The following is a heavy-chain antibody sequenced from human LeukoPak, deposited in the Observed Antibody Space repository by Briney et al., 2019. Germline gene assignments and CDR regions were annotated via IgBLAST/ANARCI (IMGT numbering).Heavy chain of an antibody. J-gene: IGHJ4*02. V-gene: IGHV5-51*01. CDR3: ARLLAPDYDILPGPRGGRFDY. Sequence: GESLKISCKGSGYSFTTYWIGWVRQMPGKGLEWMGIIYPRDSDTRYSPSFQGQVTISADKSISTVYLQWSSLKASDTAMCYCARLLAPDYDILPGPRGGRFDYWGQGTLVTVSS. D-gene: IGHD3-9*01. CDR1: GYSFTTYW. CDR2: IYPRDSDT.